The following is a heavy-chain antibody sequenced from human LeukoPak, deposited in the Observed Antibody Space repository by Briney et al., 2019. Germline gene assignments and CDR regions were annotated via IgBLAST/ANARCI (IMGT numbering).Heavy chain of an antibody. CDR2: ISYNGNNY. CDR3: ARALSGYWSRFDY. J-gene: IGHJ4*02. Sequence: PGGSLRLSCAASGFTFSTYAIHWVRQAPGKGLDWVAGISYNGNNYYYADSVKGRFTISRDNSKNTLYLQMNSLRAEDTAVYYCARALSGYWSRFDYWGQGTLVTVSS. D-gene: IGHD3-22*01. V-gene: IGHV3-30-3*01. CDR1: GFTFSTYA.